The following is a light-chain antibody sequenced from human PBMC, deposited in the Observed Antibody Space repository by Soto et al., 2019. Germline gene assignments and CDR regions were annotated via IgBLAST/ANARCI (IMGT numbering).Light chain of an antibody. CDR2: AAS. V-gene: IGKV1-39*01. Sequence: DIQMTQSPSSLSASVGDRVTITCRASQSISSYLNWYQQKPGKATKLLIYAASSLQSGVPSRFRGSGSGTDFTLTISSLQPEDFATYYCQQSYSTPYTFGRGTKLEIK. CDR3: QQSYSTPYT. CDR1: QSISSY. J-gene: IGKJ2*01.